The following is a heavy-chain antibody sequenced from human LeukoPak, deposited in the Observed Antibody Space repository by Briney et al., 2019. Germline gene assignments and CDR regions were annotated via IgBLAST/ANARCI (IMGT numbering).Heavy chain of an antibody. CDR3: ARVRPYYYGSGSYLKSGTYYFDY. J-gene: IGHJ4*02. V-gene: IGHV1-2*06. Sequence: ASVKVSCKTSGYTFTDSYIHWVRQAPGQGLEWMGRINPNSGGTNYAQKFQGRVTMTRDTSISTAYMELSRLRSDDTAVYYCARVRPYYYGSGSYLKSGTYYFDYWGQGTLVTVSS. CDR1: GYTFTDSY. CDR2: INPNSGGT. D-gene: IGHD3-10*01.